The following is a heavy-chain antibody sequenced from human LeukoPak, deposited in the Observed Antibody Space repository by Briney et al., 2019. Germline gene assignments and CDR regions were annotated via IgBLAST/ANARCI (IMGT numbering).Heavy chain of an antibody. CDR1: GFSFSGYS. V-gene: IGHV3-21*01. CDR2: ISPSRAYI. D-gene: IGHD2-2*01. Sequence: KPGGSLILSCVASGFSFSGYSINWVRQAPGKGLEWVSSISPSRAYIYYADSVKGRFTISRDNAKNSLYLQMNSLRAEDTAVYYCARGRGYSSMSCYPDYWGQGALVTVSS. J-gene: IGHJ4*02. CDR3: ARGRGYSSMSCYPDY.